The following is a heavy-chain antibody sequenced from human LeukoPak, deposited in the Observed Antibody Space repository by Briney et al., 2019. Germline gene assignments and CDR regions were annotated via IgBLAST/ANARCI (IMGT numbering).Heavy chain of an antibody. J-gene: IGHJ4*02. CDR2: FSGSGGRT. V-gene: IGHV3-21*01. CDR3: ARAYYDSSVPDY. D-gene: IGHD3-22*01. Sequence: GGSLRLSCAASGFTFSYYGMSWVRQAPGKGLEWVSAFSGSGGRTYYADSVKGRFTISRDNAKNSLYLQMNSLRAEDTAVYYCARAYYDSSVPDYWGQGTLVTVSS. CDR1: GFTFSYYG.